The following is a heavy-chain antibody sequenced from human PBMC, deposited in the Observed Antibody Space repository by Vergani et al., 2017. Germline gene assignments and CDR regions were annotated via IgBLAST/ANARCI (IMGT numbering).Heavy chain of an antibody. V-gene: IGHV4-59*01. Sequence: QVQLQESGPGLVKPSETLSLTCTVSGGSFSSYYWSWIRQPPGKGLEWIGYIYYSGSTNYNPSLKSRVTISVDTSKNQFSLKLSSVTAADTAVYYCARRYCSSISCPNHWFDPWGQGTLVTVSS. D-gene: IGHD2-2*01. CDR1: GGSFSSYY. J-gene: IGHJ5*02. CDR3: ARRYCSSISCPNHWFDP. CDR2: IYYSGST.